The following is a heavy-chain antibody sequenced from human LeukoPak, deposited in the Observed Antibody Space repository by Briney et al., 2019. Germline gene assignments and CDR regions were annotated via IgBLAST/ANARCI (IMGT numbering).Heavy chain of an antibody. Sequence: PSETLSLTCTVSGDSISTSNSYWGWIRQPPGKGLEWIGYFYYSGSTYYNPSLKSRVTISVDTSKNQLSLKLSSVTAADTAVYYCARESNYHGSGTGWFDPWGQGTLVTVSS. J-gene: IGHJ5*02. D-gene: IGHD3-10*01. CDR2: FYYSGST. CDR1: GDSISTSNSY. V-gene: IGHV4-30-4*07. CDR3: ARESNYHGSGTGWFDP.